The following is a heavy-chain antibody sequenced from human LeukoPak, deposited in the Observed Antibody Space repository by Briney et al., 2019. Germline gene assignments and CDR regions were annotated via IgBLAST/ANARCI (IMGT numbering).Heavy chain of an antibody. CDR2: IIPIFGTA. V-gene: IGHV1-69*06. D-gene: IGHD6-13*01. Sequence: GASVKVSCKASGGTFSSYAISWVRQAPGQGLEWMGGIIPIFGTANYAQKFQGRVTITADKSTSTAYMELSSLRSEDTAVYYCARDDSSSWYPFHWFDPWGQGTLATVSS. CDR1: GGTFSSYA. J-gene: IGHJ5*02. CDR3: ARDDSSSWYPFHWFDP.